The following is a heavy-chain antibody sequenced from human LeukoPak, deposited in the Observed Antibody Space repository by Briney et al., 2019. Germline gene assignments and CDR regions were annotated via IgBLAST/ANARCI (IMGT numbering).Heavy chain of an antibody. CDR1: GGSISSGSYY. J-gene: IGHJ5*02. Sequence: SQTLSLTCTVSGGSISSGSYYWSWIRQPAGKGLEWIGRIYTSGSTNYNPSLKSRVTISVDTSKNQFSLKLSSVTAADAAVYYCTRDSNWFDPWGQGTLVTVPS. CDR3: TRDSNWFDP. CDR2: IYTSGST. V-gene: IGHV4-61*02.